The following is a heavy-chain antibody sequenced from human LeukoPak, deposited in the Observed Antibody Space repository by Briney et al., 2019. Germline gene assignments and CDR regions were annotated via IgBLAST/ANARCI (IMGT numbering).Heavy chain of an antibody. Sequence: SETLSLTCTVSGGSISSHYWNWIRQPPWKGLEWIGYIYYSGSTNYNPSLKSRVTISVDTSKNQFSLRLSSVTAADTAVYYCARTIASRPSVYFYYYYMDVWGKGTTVTVSS. CDR2: IYYSGST. CDR1: GGSISSHY. V-gene: IGHV4-59*11. D-gene: IGHD6-6*01. J-gene: IGHJ6*03. CDR3: ARTIASRPSVYFYYYYMDV.